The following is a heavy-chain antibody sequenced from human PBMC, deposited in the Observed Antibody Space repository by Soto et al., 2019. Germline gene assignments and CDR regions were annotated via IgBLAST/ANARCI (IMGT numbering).Heavy chain of an antibody. CDR1: GGAIRSSSYY. J-gene: IGHJ4*02. V-gene: IGHV4-39*01. CDR3: ARHDYGGGNY. Sequence: SETMSLTCTVSGGAIRSSSYYWVCIRQPVGNGLEWIGSIYYSGSTYYNPSLKSRVTISVDTSKYQFSLKLNSVTAADTAVYYCARHDYGGGNYWGQGTLVTVS. D-gene: IGHD4-17*01. CDR2: IYYSGST.